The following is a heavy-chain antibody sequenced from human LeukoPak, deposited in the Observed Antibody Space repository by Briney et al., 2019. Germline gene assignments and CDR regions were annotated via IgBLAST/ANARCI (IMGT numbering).Heavy chain of an antibody. CDR1: GYRFTSYW. CDR3: ARIVYYGSGRGWFDP. V-gene: IGHV5-51*01. Sequence: GGSLKISCKGSGYRFTSYWSGWVRPMPGKGLEWMGIIYPGDSDTRYSPSFQGQVTISADKSISTAYLQWSSLKASDTAMYYCARIVYYGSGRGWFDPWGQGTLVTVSS. J-gene: IGHJ5*02. CDR2: IYPGDSDT. D-gene: IGHD3-10*01.